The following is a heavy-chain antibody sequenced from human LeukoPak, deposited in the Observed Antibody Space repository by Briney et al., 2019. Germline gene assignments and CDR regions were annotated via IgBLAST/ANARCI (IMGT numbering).Heavy chain of an antibody. J-gene: IGHJ4*02. CDR2: ISSSTAYI. V-gene: IGHV3-21*01. CDR3: TSLTRSVAWDY. D-gene: IGHD6-19*01. CDR1: GFTFRSYT. Sequence: GGSLRLSCAASGFTFRSYTMNWVRQAPGKGLEWVSSISSSTAYIYYADSLKGQFTISRDNARSTLYLQMNSLRVEDTAVYYCTSLTRSVAWDYWGQGTLVTVSS.